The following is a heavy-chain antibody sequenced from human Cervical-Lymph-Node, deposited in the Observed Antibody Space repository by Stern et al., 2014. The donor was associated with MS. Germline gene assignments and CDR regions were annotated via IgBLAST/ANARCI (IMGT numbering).Heavy chain of an antibody. CDR1: GDSVGTGYY. Sequence: VQLVESGPGLVKPSQTLSLTCSVSGDSVGTGYYCTWIRHHPARGLEWIGSIYSTGSTDSNPSLQSRLSMSIDTSENSFSLRLTSVTAADTAVYYCALAAAGRYDAFHVWGQGTLVTVSS. CDR3: ALAAAGRYDAFHV. CDR2: IYSTGST. J-gene: IGHJ3*01. V-gene: IGHV4-31*03. D-gene: IGHD6-13*01.